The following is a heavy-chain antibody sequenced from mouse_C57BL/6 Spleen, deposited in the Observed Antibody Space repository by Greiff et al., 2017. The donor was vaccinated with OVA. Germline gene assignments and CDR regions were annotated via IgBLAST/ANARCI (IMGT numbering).Heavy chain of an antibody. Sequence: EVQRVESGGGLVQPGGSMKLSCAASGFTFSDAWMDWVRQSPEKGLEWVAEIRKKANNHATYYAESVKGRFTISRDDSKSSVDLQMNSLRAEDTGIYYCTRNWDALDYWGQGTTLTVSS. CDR2: IRKKANNHAT. CDR1: GFTFSDAW. CDR3: TRNWDALDY. V-gene: IGHV6-6*01. J-gene: IGHJ2*01. D-gene: IGHD4-1*01.